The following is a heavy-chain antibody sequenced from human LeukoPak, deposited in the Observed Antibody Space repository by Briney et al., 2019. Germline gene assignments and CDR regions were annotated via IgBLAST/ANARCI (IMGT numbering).Heavy chain of an antibody. CDR3: ASYYYDSSGYLWYFDY. D-gene: IGHD3-22*01. CDR1: GGSISSSSYY. J-gene: IGHJ4*02. Sequence: SETLSLTCTVSGGSISSSSYYWGWIRQPPGKGLEWIESIYYSGSTYYNPSLKSRVTISVDTSKNQFSLKLSSVTAADTAVYYCASYYYDSSGYLWYFDYWGQGTLVTVSS. V-gene: IGHV4-39*07. CDR2: IYYSGST.